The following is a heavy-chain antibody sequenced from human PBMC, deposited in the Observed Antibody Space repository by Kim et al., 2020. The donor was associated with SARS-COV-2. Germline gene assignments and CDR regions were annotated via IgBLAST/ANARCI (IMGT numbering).Heavy chain of an antibody. CDR3: AKGGGSGTYSGDL. CDR2: ITKNNDMI. Sequence: GGSLRLSCAGSGFTFGDYSMVWVRQAPGKGLEWVSGITKNNDMIDYADSVKGRFTISRDNGANSLYLQMNNLRPEDTALYYCAKGGGSGTYSGDLWGQGTLLTVSS. J-gene: IGHJ4*02. CDR1: GFTFGDYS. D-gene: IGHD3-10*01. V-gene: IGHV3-9*01.